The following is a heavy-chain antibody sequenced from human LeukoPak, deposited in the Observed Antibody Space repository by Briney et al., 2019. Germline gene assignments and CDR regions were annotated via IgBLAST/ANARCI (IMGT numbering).Heavy chain of an antibody. CDR3: ARGGKYQLPDAFDI. V-gene: IGHV4-59*01. D-gene: IGHD2-2*01. Sequence: PSETLSLTCTVSGGSISSYYWSWIRQPPGKGLEWIGYIYYSGSTNYNPSLKSRVTISVDTSKNQFSLKLSSVTAADTAVYYCARGGKYQLPDAFDIWGQGRMVTVSS. CDR2: IYYSGST. CDR1: GGSISSYY. J-gene: IGHJ3*02.